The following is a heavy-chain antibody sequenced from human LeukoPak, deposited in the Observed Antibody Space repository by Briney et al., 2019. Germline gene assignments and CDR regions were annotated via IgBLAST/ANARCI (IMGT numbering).Heavy chain of an antibody. J-gene: IGHJ4*02. V-gene: IGHV1-18*01. CDR1: GYTFTSYG. CDR3: ARGPEVATIKDLDY. Sequence: GASVKVSCKASGYTFTSYGISWVRQAPGQGLEWMGWISAYNGNTNYAQKLQGRVTMTTDTSTSTAYMELRSLRSEDTAVYYCARGPEVATIKDLDYWGQGTLVTVSS. D-gene: IGHD5-24*01. CDR2: ISAYNGNT.